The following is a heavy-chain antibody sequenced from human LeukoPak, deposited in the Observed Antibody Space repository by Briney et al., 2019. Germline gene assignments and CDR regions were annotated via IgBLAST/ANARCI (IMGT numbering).Heavy chain of an antibody. D-gene: IGHD3-22*01. Sequence: GGSLRLSCAASGFTFSNYWMTWVRQAPGKGLEWVANIEQDGSEKYYVDSVKGRFTISRDNAKNSLNLHMNSLRAEDTAVYYCARVASVHYYDSSGFGYYYYYMDVWGKGTTVTVSS. CDR3: ARVASVHYYDSSGFGYYYYYMDV. CDR1: GFTFSNYW. CDR2: IEQDGSEK. J-gene: IGHJ6*03. V-gene: IGHV3-7*01.